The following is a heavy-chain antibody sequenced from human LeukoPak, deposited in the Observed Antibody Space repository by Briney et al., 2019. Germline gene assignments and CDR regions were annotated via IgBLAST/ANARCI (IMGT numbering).Heavy chain of an antibody. V-gene: IGHV3-64D*09. CDR1: GFTFSSFA. J-gene: IGHJ4*02. D-gene: IGHD2/OR15-2a*01. Sequence: GGSLRLSCSASGFTFSSFAMHLVRQAPGKGLEYVAAISRNGGSTYYADSVKGRFTISRDNSKNTLYLQMSSLRAGDTAVYLCVKDLRSDFMGVLSRYLSYWGQGTLVTVSS. CDR2: ISRNGGST. CDR3: VKDLRSDFMGVLSRYLSY.